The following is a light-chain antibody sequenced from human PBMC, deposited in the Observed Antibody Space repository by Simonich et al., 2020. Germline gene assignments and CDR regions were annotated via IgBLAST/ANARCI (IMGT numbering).Light chain of an antibody. J-gene: IGLJ3*02. Sequence: QSALTQPASVSGSPGQSITISCTGTSSDVCGYNYVSWYQQHPGKTPKIMIYDVSKRPSGVSNRFSGSKSGNTASRTISGLQAEDEADYYCSSYTSSSTWVFGGGTKLTVL. CDR2: DVS. CDR1: SSDVCGYNY. CDR3: SSYTSSSTWV. V-gene: IGLV2-14*01.